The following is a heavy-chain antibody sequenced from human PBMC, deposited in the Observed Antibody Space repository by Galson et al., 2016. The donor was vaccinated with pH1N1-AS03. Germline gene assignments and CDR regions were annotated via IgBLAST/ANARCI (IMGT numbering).Heavy chain of an antibody. CDR2: LYYGGST. V-gene: IGHV4-39*07. CDR1: GGSISNSNYY. J-gene: IGHJ2*01. CDR3: AAPYYDSSDDGGYFDL. Sequence: ETLSLTCTVSGGSISNSNYYWGWIRQPPGKGLEWIGSLYYGGSTYYNPSLKTRVTISVDTSKNHFSLELNSVTAADTAVYYRAAPYYDSSDDGGYFDLWGRGTLVSVSS. D-gene: IGHD3-22*01.